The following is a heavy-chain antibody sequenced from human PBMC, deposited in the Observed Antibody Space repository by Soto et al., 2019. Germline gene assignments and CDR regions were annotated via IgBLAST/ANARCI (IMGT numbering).Heavy chain of an antibody. CDR2: IYHSGST. V-gene: IGHV4-30-2*01. CDR3: ARVYYYDSSGYYFDY. CDR1: GGSISSGGYS. Sequence: TLSLTCAVSGGSISSGGYSLSWIRQPPGKGLEWIGYIYHSGSTYYNPSLKSRVTISVDRSKNQFSLKLSSVTAADTAVYYCARVYYYDSSGYYFDYFGQGTLVTFSS. J-gene: IGHJ4*02. D-gene: IGHD3-22*01.